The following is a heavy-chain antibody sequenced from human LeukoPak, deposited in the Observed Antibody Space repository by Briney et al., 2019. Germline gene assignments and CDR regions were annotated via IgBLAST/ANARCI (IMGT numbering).Heavy chain of an antibody. CDR1: GFTFGTFW. CDR3: ARDRYSSSWRLFDY. CDR2: ISYDGSNK. V-gene: IGHV3-30*03. J-gene: IGHJ4*02. Sequence: GGSLRLSCEASGFTFGTFWMSWVRQAPGKGLEWVAVISYDGSNKYYADSVKGRFTISRDNSKNTLYLQMNSLRAEDTAVYYCARDRYSSSWRLFDYWGQGTLVTVSS. D-gene: IGHD6-13*01.